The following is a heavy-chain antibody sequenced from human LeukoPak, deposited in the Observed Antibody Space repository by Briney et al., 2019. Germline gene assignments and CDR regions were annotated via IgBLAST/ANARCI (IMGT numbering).Heavy chain of an antibody. Sequence: SETLSLTCAVYGGTFSLYYWSWIRQPPGKGLEWIGEINRSGSTNFNPSLKSRVTISVDTSKNQFSLKLSSVTAADTAVYYCARGGKAAAGNFHYYYYMDVWGKGTTVTVSS. J-gene: IGHJ6*03. CDR3: ARGGKAAAGNFHYYYYMDV. V-gene: IGHV4-34*01. D-gene: IGHD6-13*01. CDR2: INRSGST. CDR1: GGTFSLYY.